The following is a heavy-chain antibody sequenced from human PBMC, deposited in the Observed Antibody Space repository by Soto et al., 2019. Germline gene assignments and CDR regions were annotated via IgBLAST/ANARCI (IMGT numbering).Heavy chain of an antibody. CDR2: ISAYNGNT. Sequence: ASVKVSSKASGYTFTSYGISWVRQAPGQGLEWMGWISAYNGNTNYAQKLQGRVTMTTDTSTSTAYMELRSLRSDDTAVYYCAKEYSSGSHDAFDIWGQGTMVTVSS. J-gene: IGHJ3*02. CDR3: AKEYSSGSHDAFDI. CDR1: GYTFTSYG. V-gene: IGHV1-18*01. D-gene: IGHD6-19*01.